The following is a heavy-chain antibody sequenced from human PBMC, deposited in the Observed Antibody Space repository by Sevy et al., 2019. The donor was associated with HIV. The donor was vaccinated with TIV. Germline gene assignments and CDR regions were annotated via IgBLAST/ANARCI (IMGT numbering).Heavy chain of an antibody. V-gene: IGHV3-53*01. CDR3: ARGPQYGGSGYYSPFDN. D-gene: IGHD3-22*01. J-gene: IGHJ4*02. CDR2: IYGGGNT. Sequence: GGSLRLSCAASGFTVSSNYMSWVRQAPGKGLEWVSIIYGGGNTDSADSVRGRFTISRDNSKNTLYLQMNSLRVEDTAVYYCARGPQYGGSGYYSPFDNWGQGTLVTVFS. CDR1: GFTVSSNY.